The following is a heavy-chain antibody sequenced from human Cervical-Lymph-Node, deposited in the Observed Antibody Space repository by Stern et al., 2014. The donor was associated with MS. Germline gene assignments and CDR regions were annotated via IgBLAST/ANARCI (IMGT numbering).Heavy chain of an antibody. CDR2: IHSDSSM. D-gene: IGHD4-17*01. CDR1: GFTFETYS. Sequence: VQLVESGGGLVKPGGSLRLACAASGFTFETYSLNWVRQSPGKGLEWVASIHSDSSMYYAQPVRGRFTVSRDNAKNSLFLQMNSLRAEDTAVYYCTRDDYVSILGLYFYAMDVWGQGTTVIVSS. V-gene: IGHV3-21*01. J-gene: IGHJ6*02. CDR3: TRDDYVSILGLYFYAMDV.